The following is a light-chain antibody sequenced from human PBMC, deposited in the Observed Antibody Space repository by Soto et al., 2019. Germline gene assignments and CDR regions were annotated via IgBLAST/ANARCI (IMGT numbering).Light chain of an antibody. CDR1: QSVSNK. CDR3: QQYNDWPPYT. Sequence: EIVMTQSPATLSVSPGERATLSCRASQSVSNKLAWYQQKPGQAPRLLIYGASTRATGIPDRFSGSGSGTEFTLTLSSLQSEDFAIYYCQQYNDWPPYTFGQGTKLEMK. J-gene: IGKJ2*01. CDR2: GAS. V-gene: IGKV3-15*01.